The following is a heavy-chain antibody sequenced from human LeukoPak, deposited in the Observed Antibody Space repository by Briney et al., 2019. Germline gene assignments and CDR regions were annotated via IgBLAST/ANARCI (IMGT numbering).Heavy chain of an antibody. CDR3: ARDRGLDIVVVPAATPEDY. D-gene: IGHD2-2*03. Sequence: ASVKVSCKASGYTFTSYYMHWVRQAPGQGLEWMGIINPSGGSTSYAQKFQGRVTMTRDTSTSTVYMELSSLRSEDTAVYYCARDRGLDIVVVPAATPEDYWGQGTLVTVSS. J-gene: IGHJ4*02. V-gene: IGHV1-46*01. CDR2: INPSGGST. CDR1: GYTFTSYY.